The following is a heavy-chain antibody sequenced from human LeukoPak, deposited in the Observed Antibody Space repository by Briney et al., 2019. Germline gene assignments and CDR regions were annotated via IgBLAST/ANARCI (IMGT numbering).Heavy chain of an antibody. CDR3: AKDHLDYISTSLDY. J-gene: IGHJ4*02. CDR1: GFTFSSFG. Sequence: GGSLRLSCAASGFTFSSFGMHWVRQAPGTGLEWVAFIRYDGSNKNYADSVKGRFTISRDNSKNTLYLQMNSLRAEDTAVYYCAKDHLDYISTSLDYWGQGTLVTVSS. V-gene: IGHV3-30*02. CDR2: IRYDGSNK. D-gene: IGHD3-10*01.